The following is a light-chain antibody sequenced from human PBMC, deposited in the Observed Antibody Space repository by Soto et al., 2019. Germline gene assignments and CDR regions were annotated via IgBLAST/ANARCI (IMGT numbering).Light chain of an antibody. CDR1: QGISNY. CDR2: AAS. V-gene: IGKV1-27*01. Sequence: DIQMTQSPSSLSASVGDKVTSTCRASQGISNYLAWYQQKPGKVPKLLIYAASTLQSGVPPRFSGSGSGTDFTLTISSLQPGDVATYYCQKYNSAPWTFGQGTKVEIK. CDR3: QKYNSAPWT. J-gene: IGKJ1*01.